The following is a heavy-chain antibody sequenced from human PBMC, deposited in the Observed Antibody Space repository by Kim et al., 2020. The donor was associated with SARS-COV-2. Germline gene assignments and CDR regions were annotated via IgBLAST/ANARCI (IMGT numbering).Heavy chain of an antibody. D-gene: IGHD3-10*01. V-gene: IGHV3-11*05. J-gene: IGHJ4*02. CDR1: AFTFSDFY. CDR3: ARVLYGAGSHYYFDL. CDR2: ISASNRYT. Sequence: GGSLRLSCAASAFTFSDFYMSWIRQAPGKGLEWVSYISASNRYTNYADSVRGRFTISRDNAENSLYLQMSTLRAEDTAIYFCARVLYGAGSHYYFDLWGQGTLVTVSS.